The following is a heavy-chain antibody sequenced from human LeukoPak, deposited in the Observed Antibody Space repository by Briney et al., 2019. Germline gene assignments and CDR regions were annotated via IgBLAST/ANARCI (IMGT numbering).Heavy chain of an antibody. Sequence: SQTLSLTCAISGDSVSSNSAAWNWIRQSPSRGLEWLGRTYYRSKWYNDYAVSVKSRITINPDTSKNQFSLQLNSVTPEDTAVYYCARDRGGMIVVPAAYPYYYYMDVWGKGTTVTVSS. CDR2: TYYRSKWYN. CDR3: ARDRGGMIVVPAAYPYYYYMDV. J-gene: IGHJ6*03. D-gene: IGHD2-2*01. CDR1: GDSVSSNSAA. V-gene: IGHV6-1*01.